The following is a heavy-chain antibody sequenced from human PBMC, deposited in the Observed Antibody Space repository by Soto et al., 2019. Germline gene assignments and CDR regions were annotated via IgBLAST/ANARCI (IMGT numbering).Heavy chain of an antibody. J-gene: IGHJ6*02. CDR1: GDTFSSYA. CDR2: IIPIFGTA. Sequence: SVKVSCKASGDTFSSYAISWVRQAPVQGLEWMGGIIPIFGTANYAQKFQGRVTITADESTSTAYMELSSLRSEDTAVYYCARDGSGYRSRASPMDVWGQGTTVTVSS. V-gene: IGHV1-69*13. CDR3: ARDGSGYRSRASPMDV. D-gene: IGHD3-22*01.